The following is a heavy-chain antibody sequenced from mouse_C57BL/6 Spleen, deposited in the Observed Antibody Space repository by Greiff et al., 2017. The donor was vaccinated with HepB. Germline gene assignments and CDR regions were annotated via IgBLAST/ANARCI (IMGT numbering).Heavy chain of an antibody. Sequence: QVQLKQSGPELVKPGASVKISCKASGYAFSSSWMNWVKQRPGKGLEWIGRIYPGDGDTNYNGKFKGKATLTADKSSSTAYMQLSSLTSEDSAVYFCAREDYGSSPDYWGQGTTLTVSS. J-gene: IGHJ2*01. V-gene: IGHV1-82*01. CDR2: IYPGDGDT. CDR3: AREDYGSSPDY. D-gene: IGHD1-1*01. CDR1: GYAFSSSW.